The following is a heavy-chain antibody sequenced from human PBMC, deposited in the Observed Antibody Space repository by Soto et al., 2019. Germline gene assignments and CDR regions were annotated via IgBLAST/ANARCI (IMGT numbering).Heavy chain of an antibody. CDR3: ASGTDYYDSSGYYDGAEYFQH. V-gene: IGHV4-31*03. CDR1: GGSISSGGYY. D-gene: IGHD3-22*01. Sequence: QVQLQESGPGLVKPSQTLSLTCTVSGGSISSGGYYWSWIRQHPGKGLEWIGYIYYSGSTYYNPSLKRRVTISVDTSKNQFSLKLSSVTAADTAVYYCASGTDYYDSSGYYDGAEYFQHWGQGTLVTVSS. CDR2: IYYSGST. J-gene: IGHJ1*01.